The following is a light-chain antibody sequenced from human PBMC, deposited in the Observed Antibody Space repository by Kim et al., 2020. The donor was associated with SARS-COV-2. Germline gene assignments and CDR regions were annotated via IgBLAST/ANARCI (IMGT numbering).Light chain of an antibody. J-gene: IGLJ3*02. Sequence: APGKTARIPCGGNNIGSKRVRWYQQKPGRAPVLVIYYDSDRPSGIPERFSGSNSGNTATLTISRVEAGDEADYYCQVWDSSSDHRVFGGGTQLTVL. CDR2: YDS. CDR1: NIGSKR. CDR3: QVWDSSSDHRV. V-gene: IGLV3-21*04.